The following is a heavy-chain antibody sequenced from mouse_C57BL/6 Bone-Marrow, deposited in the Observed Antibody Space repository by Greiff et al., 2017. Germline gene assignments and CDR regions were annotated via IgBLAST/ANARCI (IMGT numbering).Heavy chain of an antibody. CDR2: IYPRSGNT. Sequence: QVQLQQSGAELARPGASVKLSCKASGYTFTSYGISWVKQRTGQGLEWIGEIYPRSGNTYYNEKFKGKATMTADKSSSTAYMELRSRTSEESAVYFCAREVLRPPFDYWGQGTTLTVSS. CDR1: GYTFTSYG. V-gene: IGHV1-81*01. D-gene: IGHD2-4*01. CDR3: AREVLRPPFDY. J-gene: IGHJ2*01.